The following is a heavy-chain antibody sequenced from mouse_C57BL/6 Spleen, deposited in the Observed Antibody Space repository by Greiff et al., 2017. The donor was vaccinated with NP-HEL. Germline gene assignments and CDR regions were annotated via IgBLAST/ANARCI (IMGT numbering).Heavy chain of an antibody. V-gene: IGHV6-3*01. Sequence: EVKVVESGGGLVQPGGSMKPSCVASGFTFSNYWMNWVRQSPEKGLEWVAQIRLKSDNYATHYAESVKGRFTISRDDSKSSVYRQMNNLRAEDTGIYYCTGPSTSHFDVWGTGTTVTVSS. D-gene: IGHD5-5*01. CDR2: IRLKSDNYAT. J-gene: IGHJ1*03. CDR3: TGPSTSHFDV. CDR1: GFTFSNYW.